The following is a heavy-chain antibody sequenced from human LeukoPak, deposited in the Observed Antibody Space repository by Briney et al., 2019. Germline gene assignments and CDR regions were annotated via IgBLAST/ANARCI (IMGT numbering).Heavy chain of an antibody. CDR2: IKPSGGDT. Sequence: GASVKVSCKTSGYTFTDYNLHWVRQAPGQRLEWMGIIKPSGGDTSYAQTFQGRVFMTRDTSTSTVYMELSSLKSEDTAVYYCARGPPLVHDAFDIWGQGTMVTVSS. J-gene: IGHJ3*02. D-gene: IGHD6-6*01. CDR3: ARGPPLVHDAFDI. V-gene: IGHV1-46*01. CDR1: GYTFTDYN.